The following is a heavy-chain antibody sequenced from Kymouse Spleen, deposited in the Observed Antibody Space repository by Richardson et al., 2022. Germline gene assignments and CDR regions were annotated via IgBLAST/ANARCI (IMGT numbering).Heavy chain of an antibody. CDR1: GGSFSGYY. J-gene: IGHJ3*02. D-gene: IGHD1-26*01. V-gene: IGHV4-34*01. CDR3: ARVLWELEAFDI. Sequence: QVQLQQWGAGLLKPSETLSLTCAVYGGSFSGYYWSWIRQPPGKGLEWIGEINHSGSTNYNPSLKSRVTISVDTSKNQFSLKLSSVTAADTAVYYCARVLWELEAFDIWGQGTMVTVSS. CDR2: INHSGST.